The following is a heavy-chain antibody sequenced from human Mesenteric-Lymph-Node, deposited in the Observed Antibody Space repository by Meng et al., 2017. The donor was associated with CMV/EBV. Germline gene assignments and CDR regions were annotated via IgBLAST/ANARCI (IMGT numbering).Heavy chain of an antibody. CDR1: GFTVSSNY. J-gene: IGHJ4*02. CDR2: IYSGGST. V-gene: IGHV3-53*01. D-gene: IGHD6-13*01. CDR3: VRIIAAAGTYFDY. Sequence: GGSLRLSCAASGFTVSSNYMSWVRQAPGKEMEWVSVIYSGGSTYYADSVKGRFTISRDNSKNTLYLQKNSLRAEDKAVYYCVRIIAAAGTYFDYWGQGTLVTVSS.